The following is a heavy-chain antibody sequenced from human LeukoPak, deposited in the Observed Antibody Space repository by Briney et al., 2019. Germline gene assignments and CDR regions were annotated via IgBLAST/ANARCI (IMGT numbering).Heavy chain of an antibody. CDR1: GYSFTTYL. D-gene: IGHD3-10*01. CDR2: MNPNSGNT. V-gene: IGHV1-8*02. J-gene: IGHJ5*02. Sequence: ASVKVSCKASGYSFTTYLIHWVRQATGQGLEWMGWMNPNSGNTGYAQKFQGRVTMTRNTSISTAYMELSSLRSEDTAVYYCARGYMVRGVRGKNWFDPWGQGTLVTVSS. CDR3: ARGYMVRGVRGKNWFDP.